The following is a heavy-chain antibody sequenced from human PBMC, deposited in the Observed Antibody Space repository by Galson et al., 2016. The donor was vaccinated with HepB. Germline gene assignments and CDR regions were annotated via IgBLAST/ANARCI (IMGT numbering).Heavy chain of an antibody. Sequence: SLRLSCAASGFAFSSHWMHWVRQDLGKGLVWVSRINSDGTISNSADSVKGRLTISRANAKNTLYLHMNSLRAEDTAVYFCVRDHSVVPTTAYNWFDPWGRGTLVTVSS. CDR2: INSDGTIS. CDR3: VRDHSVVPTTAYNWFDP. V-gene: IGHV3-74*01. D-gene: IGHD1-1*01. J-gene: IGHJ5*02. CDR1: GFAFSSHW.